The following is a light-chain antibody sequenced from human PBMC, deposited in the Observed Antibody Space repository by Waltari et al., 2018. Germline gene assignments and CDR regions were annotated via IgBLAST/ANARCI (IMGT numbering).Light chain of an antibody. J-gene: IGLJ3*02. V-gene: IGLV2-14*01. CDR3: TSFTASTSWV. CDR1: SSDVGGYNF. CDR2: EVN. Sequence: QSALTQPASVSGSPGQSITISCTGTSSDVGGYNFVSWYQQHPGTAPKLLIFEVNNRPSGVSNRYSGSKSGNTASLTISGLQAEDEADYYCTSFTASTSWVFGGGTKLTVL.